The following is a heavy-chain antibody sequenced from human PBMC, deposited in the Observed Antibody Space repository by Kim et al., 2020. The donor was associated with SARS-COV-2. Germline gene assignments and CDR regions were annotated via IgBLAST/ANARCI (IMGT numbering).Heavy chain of an antibody. Sequence: GGSLRLSCAASGFTFGDYAMYWVRQAPGKGLEWVSGISWNSGNIGYADSVKGRFTISRDNAKNSLHLQMNSLRAEDTALYYCAKDIIGRVLRGDHYYYGMDVWGQGTTVTVSS. D-gene: IGHD3-10*01. CDR3: AKDIIGRVLRGDHYYYGMDV. J-gene: IGHJ6*02. CDR2: ISWNSGNI. V-gene: IGHV3-9*01. CDR1: GFTFGDYA.